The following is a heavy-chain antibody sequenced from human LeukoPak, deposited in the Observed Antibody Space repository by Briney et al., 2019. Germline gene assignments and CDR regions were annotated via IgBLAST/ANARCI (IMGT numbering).Heavy chain of an antibody. CDR2: ISSSSIYI. J-gene: IGHJ5*02. V-gene: IGHV3-11*06. CDR3: ASEWKVYQVYPDP. CDR1: GFTFSDYY. D-gene: IGHD6-13*01. Sequence: SGGGLVKPGGSLRLSCAASGFTFSDYYMSWIRQAPGKGLEWVSSISSSSIYIYYADSVKGRFTISRDNPKNSLYLQMNSLRAEDTAVYYCASEWKVYQVYPDPWGQGTLVTVSS.